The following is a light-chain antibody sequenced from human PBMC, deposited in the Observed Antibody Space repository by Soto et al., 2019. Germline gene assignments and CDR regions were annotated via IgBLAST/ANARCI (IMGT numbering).Light chain of an antibody. J-gene: IGKJ1*01. V-gene: IGKV3-11*01. CDR3: QQRGHWPRT. CDR1: PSVSNY. Sequence: EIVLPQSPATLSLSPGERATLSCRASPSVSNYLAWYQQKPGQDPRLLIYDDSNSATGIPARFSGSGSGTDFTLTISSLEPEDFAVYYCQQRGHWPRTFGNGTKVDIK. CDR2: DDS.